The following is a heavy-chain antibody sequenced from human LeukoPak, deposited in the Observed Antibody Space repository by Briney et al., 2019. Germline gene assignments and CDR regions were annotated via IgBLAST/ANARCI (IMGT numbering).Heavy chain of an antibody. CDR3: ALGGYSYGFYYYYMDV. Sequence: SETLSLTCAVYGVSFSGYYWSWIRQPPGKGLEWIGEINHSGSTNYNPSLKSRVTISVDTSKNQFSLKLSSVTAADTAVYYCALGGYSYGFYYYYMDVWGKGTTVTVSS. J-gene: IGHJ6*03. D-gene: IGHD5-18*01. CDR1: GVSFSGYY. V-gene: IGHV4-34*01. CDR2: INHSGST.